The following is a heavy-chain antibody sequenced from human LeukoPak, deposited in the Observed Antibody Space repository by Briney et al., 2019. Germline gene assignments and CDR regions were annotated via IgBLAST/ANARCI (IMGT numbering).Heavy chain of an antibody. V-gene: IGHV3-30*18. D-gene: IGHD6-13*01. CDR3: AKDAGVAAAGSLDY. CDR1: RFTFSRYG. CDR2: ISKDGSSK. Sequence: GRSLRLSCAAARFTFSRYGMHWVRQTPAKGLEWVTVISKDGSSKFYADSVKGRFTISRDNSKNTPYLQMNSRRAEDRALYYCAKDAGVAAAGSLDYWGEGTLVAVSS. J-gene: IGHJ4*02.